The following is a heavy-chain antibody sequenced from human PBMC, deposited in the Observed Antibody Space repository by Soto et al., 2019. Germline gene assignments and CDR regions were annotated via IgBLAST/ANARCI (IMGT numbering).Heavy chain of an antibody. J-gene: IGHJ6*02. V-gene: IGHV3-33*01. CDR1: GFTFSSYG. CDR3: ARVMAAAGRRYYYGMDV. CDR2: IWYDGSNK. D-gene: IGHD6-13*01. Sequence: QVQLVESGGGVVQPGRSLRLSCAASGFTFSSYGMHWVRQAPGKGLEWVAVIWYDGSNKYYADSVKGRFTISRDNSTNTLYLQMTSLRAEDKAVYYCARVMAAAGRRYYYGMDVWGQGTTVTVSS.